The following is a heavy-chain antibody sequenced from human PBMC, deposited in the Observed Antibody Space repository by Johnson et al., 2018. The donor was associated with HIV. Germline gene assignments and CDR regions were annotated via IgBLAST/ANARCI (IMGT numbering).Heavy chain of an antibody. Sequence: QVQLVESGGGVVQPGRSLRLSCAASGFTFSSYAMHWVRQAPGKGLEWVSVISDDGSNKYYADSVKGRFTISRDNSKNTLYLQMNSLRAEDTAVYYCAKIWGDIAATGDAFDIWGQGTMVTVSS. CDR2: ISDDGSNK. CDR3: AKIWGDIAATGDAFDI. D-gene: IGHD5-12*01. V-gene: IGHV3-30*04. J-gene: IGHJ3*02. CDR1: GFTFSSYA.